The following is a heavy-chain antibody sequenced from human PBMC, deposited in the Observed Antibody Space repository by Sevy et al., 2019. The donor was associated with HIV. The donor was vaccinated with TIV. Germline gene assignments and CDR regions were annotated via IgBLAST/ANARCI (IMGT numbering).Heavy chain of an antibody. D-gene: IGHD2-15*01. CDR3: AREDIVLGEDNYYGIDV. V-gene: IGHV3-33*01. CDR2: IWSDGAYQ. J-gene: IGHJ6*02. CDR1: GFTFSAYA. Sequence: GESLKISCTTSGFTFSAYAMHWVRQAPGKGLEWVAIIWSDGAYQYHGDSVKGRFTISRDNSKNTLYLQMNSLRVEDTAVYYCAREDIVLGEDNYYGIDVWGQGTTVTVSS.